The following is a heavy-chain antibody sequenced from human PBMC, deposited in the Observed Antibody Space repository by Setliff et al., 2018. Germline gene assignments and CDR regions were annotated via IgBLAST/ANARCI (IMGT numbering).Heavy chain of an antibody. CDR3: ARDSASCDSTSCYWAVNWFDP. CDR2: INPNSGVA. J-gene: IGHJ5*02. D-gene: IGHD2-2*01. CDR1: GYIFTSYA. Sequence: GASVKVSCKASGYIFTSYAINWVRLAPGQGLEWMGWINPNSGVANYARRFEGRVTMTSDTSISTVYMEVNSLRSDDTAVYFCARDSASCDSTSCYWAVNWFDPWGQGTLVTVSS. V-gene: IGHV1-2*02.